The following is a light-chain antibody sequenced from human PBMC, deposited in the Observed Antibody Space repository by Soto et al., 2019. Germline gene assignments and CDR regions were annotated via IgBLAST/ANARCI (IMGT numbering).Light chain of an antibody. CDR3: AAWDDSLNGVV. Sequence: QLVLTQPPSASGTPGQRVTISCSGSSSNIGGNPVNWYQQLPGTAPKLLIYSNNQRPSGVPDRFSGSKSGTSASLAISGLQSEDEADYYCAAWDDSLNGVVFGGGTKLTVL. V-gene: IGLV1-44*01. J-gene: IGLJ2*01. CDR1: SSNIGGNP. CDR2: SNN.